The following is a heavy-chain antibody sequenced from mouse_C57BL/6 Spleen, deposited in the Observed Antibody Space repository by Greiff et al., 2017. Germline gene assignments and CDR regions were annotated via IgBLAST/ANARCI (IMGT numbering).Heavy chain of an antibody. Sequence: SGPELVKPGASVKISCKASGYAFSSSWMNWVKQRPGKGLEWIGRIYPGDGDTNYNGKFKGKATLTADKSSSTAYMQLSSLTSEDSAVYFCARHGSSLYYFDYWGQGTTLTVSS. J-gene: IGHJ2*01. CDR3: ARHGSSLYYFDY. V-gene: IGHV1-82*01. D-gene: IGHD1-1*01. CDR1: GYAFSSSW. CDR2: IYPGDGDT.